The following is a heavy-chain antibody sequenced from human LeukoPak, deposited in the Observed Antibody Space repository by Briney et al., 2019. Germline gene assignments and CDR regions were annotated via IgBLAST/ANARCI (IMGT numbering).Heavy chain of an antibody. V-gene: IGHV3-30*02. Sequence: PGGSLRLSCAASGFTFSSYGMHWVRQAPGKGLEWGAFIRYDGSNKYYADSVKGRFTISRDNSKNTLYLQMNSLRAEDTAVYYCADYDSSGYSFDYWGQGTLVTVSS. CDR2: IRYDGSNK. CDR1: GFTFSSYG. D-gene: IGHD3-22*01. CDR3: ADYDSSGYSFDY. J-gene: IGHJ4*02.